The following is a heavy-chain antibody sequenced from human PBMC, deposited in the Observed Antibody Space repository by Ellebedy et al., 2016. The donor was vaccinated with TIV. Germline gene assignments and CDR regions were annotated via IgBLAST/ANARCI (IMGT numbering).Heavy chain of an antibody. Sequence: GGSLRLSXAASGFTFSSYAMSWVRQAPGKGLEWVSSITGSGGSRYYADFVKGRFTVSRDNSKNTLYLHLNSLRAEDTAVYYCAKWSGRIAGRPWGYFDYWGQGTLVTVTS. D-gene: IGHD6-6*01. V-gene: IGHV3-23*01. CDR1: GFTFSSYA. J-gene: IGHJ4*02. CDR3: AKWSGRIAGRPWGYFDY. CDR2: ITGSGGSR.